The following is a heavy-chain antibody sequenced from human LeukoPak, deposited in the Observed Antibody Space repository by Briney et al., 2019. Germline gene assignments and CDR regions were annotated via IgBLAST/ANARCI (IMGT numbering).Heavy chain of an antibody. J-gene: IGHJ6*01. CDR1: GFTFDDYA. D-gene: IGHD6-6*01. CDR2: ISWNSGSI. CDR3: AKGAPRRGVGGMDV. V-gene: IGHV3-9*01. Sequence: GRSLRLSCAASGFTFDDYAMHWVRQAPGKGLDWVSGISWNSGSIGYADSVKGRFTISRDNAKNSLYLQMNSLRAEDTALYYCAKGAPRRGVGGMDVWGQGTTVTVSS.